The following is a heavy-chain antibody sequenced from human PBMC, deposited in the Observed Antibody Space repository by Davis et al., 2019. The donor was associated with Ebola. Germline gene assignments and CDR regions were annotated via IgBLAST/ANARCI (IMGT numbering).Heavy chain of an antibody. CDR1: GFTFSSYS. V-gene: IGHV3-48*01. CDR2: ISSSSRTI. Sequence: GESLKISCAASGFTFSSYSMNWVRQAPGKGLEWVSYISSSSRTIYYADSVKGRFTVSRDNARNSLYLQMNSLRAEDTAVYYCARDSSSVYYYYGMDVWGRGTTVIVSS. J-gene: IGHJ6*02. D-gene: IGHD6-13*01. CDR3: ARDSSSVYYYYGMDV.